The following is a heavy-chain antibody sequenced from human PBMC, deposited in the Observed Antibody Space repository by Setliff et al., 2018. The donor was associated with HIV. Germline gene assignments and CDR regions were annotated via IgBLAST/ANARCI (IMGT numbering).Heavy chain of an antibody. CDR2: IYTSGST. CDR1: GGSISGYY. Sequence: SETLSLTCTVSGGSISGYYWSWIRQPPGKGLEWIGYIYTSGSTNYNPSLKSRVTISVDTSKNQFSLKLSSVTAADTAVYYCARCVTYYNFWSGYWGYYYYMDVWGKGTTVTVSS. V-gene: IGHV4-4*08. D-gene: IGHD3-3*01. CDR3: ARCVTYYNFWSGYWGYYYYMDV. J-gene: IGHJ6*03.